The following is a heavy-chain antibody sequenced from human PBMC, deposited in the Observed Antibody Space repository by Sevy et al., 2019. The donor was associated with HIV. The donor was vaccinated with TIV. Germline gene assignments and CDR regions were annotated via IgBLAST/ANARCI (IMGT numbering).Heavy chain of an antibody. CDR3: ARAVRGWLQPFDY. D-gene: IGHD3-10*01. V-gene: IGHV4-59*01. CDR2: IYYSGST. J-gene: IGHJ4*02. CDR1: GGSISSYY. Sequence: SETLSLTCTVSGGSISSYYWSWIRQPPGKGLEWIGYIYYSGSTNYNPSLKSRVTISVDTSKNQFSLKLSSGTAADTAVYYCARAVRGWLQPFDYWGQGTLVTVSS.